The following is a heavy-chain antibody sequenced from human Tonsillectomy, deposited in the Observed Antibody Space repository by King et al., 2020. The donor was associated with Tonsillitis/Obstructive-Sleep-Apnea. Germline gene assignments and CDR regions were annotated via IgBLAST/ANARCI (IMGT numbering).Heavy chain of an antibody. D-gene: IGHD4-17*01. V-gene: IGHV1-69*01. CDR2: IIPIFGTT. Sequence: QLVQSGAEVKKPGSSVKVSCKASGGTFSSSAVTWVRQAPGQGLEWMGGIIPIFGTTNYAQKFQGRVTITADESTSTAYMELSSLRSEDTVVYYCARDLGVDNDYGDYGPSTYYFYFMDVWGKGTTVTVSS. CDR1: GGTFSSSA. J-gene: IGHJ6*03. CDR3: ARDLGVDNDYGDYGPSTYYFYFMDV.